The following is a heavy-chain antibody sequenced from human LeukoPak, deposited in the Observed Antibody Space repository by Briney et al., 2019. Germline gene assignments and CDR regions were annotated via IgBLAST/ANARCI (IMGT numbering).Heavy chain of an antibody. J-gene: IGHJ4*02. D-gene: IGHD3-22*01. CDR2: IIPIFGTA. Sequence: SVKVSCKASVGTFSNYAINWVRQAPGQGLEWMGGIIPIFGTANYAQKFQGRVTITADESTSTVYMELNSLKSEDTAVYYCARGWDYDSGGRPTAYVYWGQGTLVTVSS. CDR1: VGTFSNYA. V-gene: IGHV1-69*13. CDR3: ARGWDYDSGGRPTAYVY.